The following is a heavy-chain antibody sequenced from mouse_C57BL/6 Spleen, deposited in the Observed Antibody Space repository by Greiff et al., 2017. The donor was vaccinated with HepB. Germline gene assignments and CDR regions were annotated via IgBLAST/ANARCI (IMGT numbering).Heavy chain of an antibody. CDR3: ARHEEGLYYSHYYAMDY. D-gene: IGHD2-12*01. J-gene: IGHJ4*01. Sequence: QVQLQQSGAELVKPGASVKLSCKASGYTFTEYTIHWVKQRSGQGLEWIGWFYPGSGSIKYNEKFKDKATLTADKSSSTVYMELSRLTSEDSAVYFCARHEEGLYYSHYYAMDYWGQGTSVTVSS. CDR1: GYTFTEYT. V-gene: IGHV1-62-2*01. CDR2: FYPGSGSI.